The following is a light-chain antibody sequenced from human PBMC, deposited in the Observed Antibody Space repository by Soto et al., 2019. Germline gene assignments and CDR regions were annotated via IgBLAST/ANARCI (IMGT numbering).Light chain of an antibody. J-gene: IGKJ3*01. CDR3: QQSYTTLLT. V-gene: IGKV1-39*01. Sequence: DIQMTQSPSSLSASVGGRVTITCRASQSISSSLNWYQEKPGKAPKLLIYAASSLQSGVPSRFSGSGSGTDFTLTISSLQPEDFATDYCQQSYTTLLTFGPGTKVDIK. CDR2: AAS. CDR1: QSISSS.